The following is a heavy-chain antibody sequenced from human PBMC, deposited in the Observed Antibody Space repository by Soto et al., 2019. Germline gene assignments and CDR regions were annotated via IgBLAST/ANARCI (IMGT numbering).Heavy chain of an antibody. Sequence: QVQLVQSGAEVKKPGASVKVSCKASGYTFTSYGISWVRQAPGQGLEWMGWISAYNGNTNYAQKLQGIVTMTTDTTTSTDYMELRSLRSDDTAVYYCARDSKLDDFWSGYFVYDSYGMDVWAQGTTVTVSS. J-gene: IGHJ6*02. CDR1: GYTFTSYG. D-gene: IGHD3-3*01. CDR2: ISAYNGNT. CDR3: ARDSKLDDFWSGYFVYDSYGMDV. V-gene: IGHV1-18*01.